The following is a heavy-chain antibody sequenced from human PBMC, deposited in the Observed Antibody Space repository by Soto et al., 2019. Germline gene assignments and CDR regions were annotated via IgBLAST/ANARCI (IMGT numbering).Heavy chain of an antibody. V-gene: IGHV4-59*01. CDR3: ARAGYSYGLGAFDI. J-gene: IGHJ3*02. CDR1: GGSINNYY. D-gene: IGHD5-18*01. Sequence: QVQLQESGPGLVKPSETLSLTCTVSGGSINNYYWSWIRQPPGKGLEWIGYIYYSGSTNYNPSLKSRVTISVDTSKNQFSLKLSSVTAADTAVYYCARAGYSYGLGAFDIWGQGTMVTVSS. CDR2: IYYSGST.